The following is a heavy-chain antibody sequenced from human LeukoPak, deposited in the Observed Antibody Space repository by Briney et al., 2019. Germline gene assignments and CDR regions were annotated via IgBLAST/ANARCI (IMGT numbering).Heavy chain of an antibody. J-gene: IGHJ4*02. CDR3: ATSYSSFGGFDY. D-gene: IGHD6-6*01. CDR1: GYTLTELS. CDR2: FDPEDGET. V-gene: IGHV1-24*01. Sequence: ASVKVSCKVSGYTLTELSMHWVRQAPGKGLEWMGGFDPEDGETIYAQKFQGRATMTEDTSTDTAYMELSSLRSEDTAVYYCATSYSSFGGFDYWGQGTLVTVSS.